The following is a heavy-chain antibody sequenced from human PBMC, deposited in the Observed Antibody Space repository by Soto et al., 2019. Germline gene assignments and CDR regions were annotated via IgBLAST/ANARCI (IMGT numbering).Heavy chain of an antibody. D-gene: IGHD4-17*01. CDR1: GYTFTGYC. J-gene: IGHJ3*02. V-gene: IGHV1-2*04. CDR3: ARDGYGGYPVAFDI. CDR2: INPNSGGT. Sequence: ASVKVSCKASGYTFTGYCMHWVRQAPGQGLEWMGWINPNSGGTNYAQKFQGWVTMTRDTSISTAYMELSRLRSDDTAVYYCARDGYGGYPVAFDIWGQGTMVTVSS.